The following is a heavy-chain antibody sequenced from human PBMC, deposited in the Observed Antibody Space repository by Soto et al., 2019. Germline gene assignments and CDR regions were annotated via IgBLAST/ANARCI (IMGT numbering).Heavy chain of an antibody. CDR1: GYSFTSYW. CDR3: ARQSGWFGHGMDV. Sequence: GESLKISCKGSGYSFTSYWIGWVRQMPGKGLDWMGIIYPGDSDTRYSPSFQGQVTISADKSISTAYLQWSSLKASDTAMYYCARQSGWFGHGMDVWGQGTTVTVSS. D-gene: IGHD3-10*01. J-gene: IGHJ6*02. V-gene: IGHV5-51*01. CDR2: IYPGDSDT.